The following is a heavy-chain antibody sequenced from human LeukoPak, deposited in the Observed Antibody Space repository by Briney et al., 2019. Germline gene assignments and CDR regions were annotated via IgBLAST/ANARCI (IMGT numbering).Heavy chain of an antibody. CDR3: ATMHPYYDGNGYWVQ. CDR1: GFTFSSYA. Sequence: PGGSLRLTCAASGFTFSSYAMSWVRQAPGKGLEWVSGINTSGGSTAYADSVKGRFTISRDNPRNTLYMQMNSLRAEDTALYYCATMHPYYDGNGYWVQWGQGTLVTVSS. V-gene: IGHV3-23*01. J-gene: IGHJ4*02. D-gene: IGHD3-22*01. CDR2: INTSGGST.